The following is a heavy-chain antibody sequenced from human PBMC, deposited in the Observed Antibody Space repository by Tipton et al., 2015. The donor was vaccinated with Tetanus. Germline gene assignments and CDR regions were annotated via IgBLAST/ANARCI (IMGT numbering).Heavy chain of an antibody. CDR3: SRVSRGGPELELDSFDI. D-gene: IGHD1-7*01. CDR2: IIPIFGTA. J-gene: IGHJ3*02. CDR1: GGTFSSYA. Sequence: QLVQSGAEVKKPGSSVKVSCKASGGTFSSYAISWVRQAPGQGLEWMGGIIPIFGTANYAQKFQGRVTITADESTSTAYMELSSLRSGDTAVYYLSRVSRGGPELELDSFDIWGQGTVVTVSS. V-gene: IGHV1-69*01.